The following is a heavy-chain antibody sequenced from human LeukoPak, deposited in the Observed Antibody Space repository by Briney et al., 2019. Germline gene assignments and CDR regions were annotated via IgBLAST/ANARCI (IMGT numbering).Heavy chain of an antibody. V-gene: IGHV4-38-2*01. D-gene: IGHD2/OR15-2a*01. CDR1: GYSISSGFY. Sequence: SETLSLTCGVSGYSISSGFYWGWIRQPPGKGLEWIGSIYHSENTYNNPSLKSRVAISVDTSKNLFYLKLSSVTDADTAVYYCTRHSGSTTEKDAFYIWGQGTMVTISS. CDR3: TRHSGSTTEKDAFYI. CDR2: IYHSENT. J-gene: IGHJ3*02.